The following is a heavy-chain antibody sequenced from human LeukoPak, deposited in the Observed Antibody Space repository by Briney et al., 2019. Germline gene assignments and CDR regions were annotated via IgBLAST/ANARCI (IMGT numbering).Heavy chain of an antibody. CDR2: IYYSGST. D-gene: IGHD3-22*01. Sequence: SETLSLTCTVSGGSISSSSYYWGWIRQPPGKGLEWIGSIYYSGSTYYNPSLKSRVTISVDTSKNQFSLKLSSVTAADTAVYYCARPNSSGYYYLAFDIWGQGTMVTVSS. CDR3: ARPNSSGYYYLAFDI. J-gene: IGHJ3*02. CDR1: GGSISSSSYY. V-gene: IGHV4-39*01.